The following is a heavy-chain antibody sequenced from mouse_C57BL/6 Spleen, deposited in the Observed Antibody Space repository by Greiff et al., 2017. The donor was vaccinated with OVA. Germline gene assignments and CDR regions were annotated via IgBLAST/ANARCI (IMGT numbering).Heavy chain of an antibody. J-gene: IGHJ3*01. CDR3: ARNGGGFAY. CDR1: GFSLTSYG. CDR2: IWRGGST. V-gene: IGHV2-2*01. Sequence: QVQLQQSGPGLVQPSQSLSITCTVSGFSLTSYGVHWVRQSPGKGLEWLGVIWRGGSTDYNAAFISRLSISKDNSKSQVFFKMHSLQADDTAIYYCARNGGGFAYWGQGTLVTVSA.